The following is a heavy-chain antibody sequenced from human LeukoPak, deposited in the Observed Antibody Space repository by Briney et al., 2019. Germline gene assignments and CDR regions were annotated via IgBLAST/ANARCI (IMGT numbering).Heavy chain of an antibody. CDR1: GYSFTNYY. D-gene: IGHD5-24*01. V-gene: IGHV1-46*01. CDR3: ARDKYNLGDY. Sequence: GASVKVSCKASGYSFTNYYMHWVRQAPGQGLEWMGIINPSGGTTSYAQKFQGRVTMTRDMSTSTVYMEVGSLRSEDTAVYYCARDKYNLGDYWGQGTLVTVSS. CDR2: INPSGGTT. J-gene: IGHJ4*02.